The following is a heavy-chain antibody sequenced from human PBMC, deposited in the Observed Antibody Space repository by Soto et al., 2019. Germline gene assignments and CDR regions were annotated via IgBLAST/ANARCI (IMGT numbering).Heavy chain of an antibody. CDR3: AKDDFTDRGDDYFDY. J-gene: IGHJ4*02. CDR2: IGASGDMT. Sequence: GGSLRLSCAASGFSFTNVAMSWVRQAPGKGLEWVAGIGASGDMTWYADSVKGRLSISRDNSKNTLYLQLNSLRFEDTAVYYCAKDDFTDRGDDYFDYWGPGTLVTVSS. D-gene: IGHD2-21*02. CDR1: GFSFTNVA. V-gene: IGHV3-23*01.